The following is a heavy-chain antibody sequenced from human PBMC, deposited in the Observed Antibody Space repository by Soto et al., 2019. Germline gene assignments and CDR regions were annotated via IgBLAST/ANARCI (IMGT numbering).Heavy chain of an antibody. CDR3: ARDHPNWNYAR. J-gene: IGHJ4*02. CDR2: ISSSSSYI. D-gene: IGHD1-7*01. V-gene: IGHV3-21*01. Sequence: EVQLVESGGGLVKPGGSLRLSCAASGFTFSSYSMDWVRQAPGKGLEWVSSISSSSSYIYYADSVKGRFTISRDNAKNSLYLQMNSLRAEDTAVYYCARDHPNWNYARWGQGTLVTVSS. CDR1: GFTFSSYS.